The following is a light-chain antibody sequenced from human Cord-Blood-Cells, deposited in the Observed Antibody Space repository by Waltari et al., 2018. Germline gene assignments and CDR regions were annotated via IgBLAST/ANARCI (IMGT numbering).Light chain of an antibody. CDR3: SSYTSSSTSYV. J-gene: IGLJ1*01. V-gene: IGLV2-14*01. CDR2: EVS. Sequence: QSALTQPASVPGSPVQSITISCTGTTSDVGGDTYVPWYQQHPGKAPKLMIYEVSKRPSGVSNRFSGSKSGNTASLTISGLQAEDEADYYCSSYTSSSTSYVFGTVTKVTVL. CDR1: TSDVGGDTY.